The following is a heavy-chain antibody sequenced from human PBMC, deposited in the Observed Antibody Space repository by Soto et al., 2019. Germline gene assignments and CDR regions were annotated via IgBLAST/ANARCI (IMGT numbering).Heavy chain of an antibody. CDR2: IYYSGST. V-gene: IGHV4-39*01. CDR3: ARRNVVVTAMEDYYGMDV. CDR1: GGSISSSSYY. Sequence: QLQLQESGPGLVKPSETLSLTCTVSGGSISSSSYYWGWIRQPPGKGLEWIGSIYYSGSTYYNPSLKSRGTISVDTSKNQFSLKLSSVTAADTAVYYCARRNVVVTAMEDYYGMDVWGQGTTVTVSS. J-gene: IGHJ6*02. D-gene: IGHD2-21*02.